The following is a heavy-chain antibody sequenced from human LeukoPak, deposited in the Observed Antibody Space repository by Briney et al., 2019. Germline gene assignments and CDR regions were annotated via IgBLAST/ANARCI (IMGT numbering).Heavy chain of an antibody. CDR1: GFTFSSYA. CDR2: ISSSSSYI. V-gene: IGHV3-21*01. J-gene: IGHJ4*02. Sequence: GGSLRLSCAASGFTFSSYAMSWVRQAPGKGLEWVSSISSSSSYIYYADSVKGRFTISRDNAKNSLYLQMNSLRAEDTAVYYCARGGVVWFGDSEVDYWGQGTLVTVSS. D-gene: IGHD3-10*01. CDR3: ARGGVVWFGDSEVDY.